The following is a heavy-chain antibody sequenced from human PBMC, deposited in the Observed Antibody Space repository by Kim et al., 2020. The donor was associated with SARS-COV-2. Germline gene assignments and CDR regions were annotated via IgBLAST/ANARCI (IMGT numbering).Heavy chain of an antibody. J-gene: IGHJ4*02. D-gene: IGHD6-19*01. CDR2: K. CDR3: ANLAVAGLNDY. Sequence: KYYADSVKGRFTISRDNSKNTLYLQMNSLRAEDTAVYYCANLAVAGLNDYWGQGTLVIVSS. V-gene: IGHV3-30*02.